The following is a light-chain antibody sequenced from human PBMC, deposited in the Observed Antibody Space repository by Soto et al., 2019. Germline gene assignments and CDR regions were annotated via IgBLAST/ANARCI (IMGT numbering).Light chain of an antibody. CDR1: QSVSSN. CDR2: GAS. CDR3: QQYSSYWT. J-gene: IGKJ1*01. Sequence: ERVVTQSRGTLSVSPGERVTLSCRAIQSVSSNLAWYQKKPGQAPRLLIYGASSRATGIPDRFSGSGSGTEFTLTISSLQPDDFATYYCQQYSSYWTFGQGTKVAI. V-gene: IGKV3D-15*01.